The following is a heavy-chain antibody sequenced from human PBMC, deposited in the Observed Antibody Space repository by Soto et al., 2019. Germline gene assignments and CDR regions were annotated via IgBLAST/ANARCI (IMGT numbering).Heavy chain of an antibody. CDR2: IYWDDNK. CDR1: GFSLSTSGVG. Sequence: QITLKESGPTLVKPTQTLTLTCTFSGFSLSTSGVGVGWIRQPPEKALEWLALIYWDDNKRYSPSLKSRLTITKDTSKGQVVLTMTNMDPVDTATYYCAHTNYDILTGYYPRIYFHHWGQGTLVTVSS. D-gene: IGHD3-9*01. CDR3: AHTNYDILTGYYPRIYFHH. J-gene: IGHJ1*01. V-gene: IGHV2-5*02.